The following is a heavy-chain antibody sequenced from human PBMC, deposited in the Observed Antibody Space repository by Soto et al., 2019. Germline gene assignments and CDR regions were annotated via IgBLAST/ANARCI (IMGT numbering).Heavy chain of an antibody. D-gene: IGHD2-15*01. CDR1: GFTFNSYA. CDR2: ISYDGSTE. CDR3: ARIWLDFVVVRIPSAGGVTDN. V-gene: IGHV3-30-3*01. J-gene: IGHJ4*02. Sequence: QVQLVESGGGVVQPGRSLRLSCAASGFTFNSYAMNWVRQAPGKGLEWVSVISYDGSTEYYADSVRGRFTISRDNSKNTLYLQMNSLRAEDTAVYYCARIWLDFVVVRIPSAGGVTDNWCPGTLVTVSS.